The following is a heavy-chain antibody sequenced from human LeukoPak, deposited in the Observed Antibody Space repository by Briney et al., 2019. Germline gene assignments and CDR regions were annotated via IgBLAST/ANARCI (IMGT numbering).Heavy chain of an antibody. CDR3: ARGPPLFDP. CDR2: IDLSGSTL. CDR1: GSTFSSYT. V-gene: IGHV3-48*04. J-gene: IGHJ5*02. Sequence: GGSLRLSCAASGSTFSSYTMNWVRQAPGKGLEWVSYIDLSGSTLYYVDSVKGRFTISRDNAKNSLYLQMNSLRAEDTAVYYCARGPPLFDPWGQGTLVAVSP.